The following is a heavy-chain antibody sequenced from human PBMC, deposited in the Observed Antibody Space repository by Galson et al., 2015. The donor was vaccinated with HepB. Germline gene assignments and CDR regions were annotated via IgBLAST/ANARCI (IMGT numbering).Heavy chain of an antibody. CDR2: IWYDGSKK. D-gene: IGHD1-26*01. CDR1: GFTFSTYG. V-gene: IGHV3-33*08. CDR3: ARGSGSYNDY. Sequence: SLRLSCAASGFTFSTYGMHWVRQAPGKGLEWVAVIWYDGSKKYYADSVKGRFTISRDNSKNTLYLQMNSLRAEDMAVYYCARGSGSYNDYWGQGTQVTVSS. J-gene: IGHJ4*02.